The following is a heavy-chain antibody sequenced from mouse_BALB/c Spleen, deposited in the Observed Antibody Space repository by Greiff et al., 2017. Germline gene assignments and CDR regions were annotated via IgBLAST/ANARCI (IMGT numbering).Heavy chain of an antibody. CDR1: GYTFTSYW. CDR3: ARGDYYGSSYGPYYAMDD. Sequence: QVQLQQPGAELVKPGASVKLSCKASGYTFTSYWMHWVKQRPGQGLEWIGEINPSNGRTNYNEKFKSKATLTVDKSSSTAYMQLSSLTSEDSAVYYCARGDYYGSSYGPYYAMDDWGQGTSVTVSS. J-gene: IGHJ4*01. V-gene: IGHV1S81*02. CDR2: INPSNGRT. D-gene: IGHD1-1*01.